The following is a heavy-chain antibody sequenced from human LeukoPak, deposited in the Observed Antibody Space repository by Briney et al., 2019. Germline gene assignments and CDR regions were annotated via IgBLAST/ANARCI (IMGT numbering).Heavy chain of an antibody. CDR3: ARSRYSSSWYPPYYFDY. Sequence: ASVKVSCKASGYSFTNFGVSWVRQAPGQGLEWMGWISAYNGNTNYAQKLQGRVTMTTDTSTSTAYMELRSLRSDDTAVYYCARSRYSSSWYPPYYFDYWGQGTLVTVSS. V-gene: IGHV1-18*01. D-gene: IGHD6-13*01. CDR1: GYSFTNFG. J-gene: IGHJ4*02. CDR2: ISAYNGNT.